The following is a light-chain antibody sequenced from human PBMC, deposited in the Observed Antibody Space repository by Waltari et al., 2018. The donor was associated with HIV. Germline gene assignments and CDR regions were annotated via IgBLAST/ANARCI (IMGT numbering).Light chain of an antibody. V-gene: IGLV2-8*01. CDR1: SSDVGGYKY. J-gene: IGLJ1*01. CDR3: SSYAGSNNLV. CDR2: EVS. Sequence: QSALTQPPSASGSPGQSVTISCTGTSSDVGGYKYVSWYQQHPGKAPKLMIYEVSKRPPGVPDRFSGSKSGNTASRTGSGLQAEDEAEYYCSSYAGSNNLVFGTGTKVTVL.